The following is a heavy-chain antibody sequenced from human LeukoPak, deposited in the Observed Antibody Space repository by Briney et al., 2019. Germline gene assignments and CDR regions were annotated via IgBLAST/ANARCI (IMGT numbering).Heavy chain of an antibody. J-gene: IGHJ4*02. V-gene: IGHV3-23*01. CDR1: GFTFSSYA. Sequence: PGGSLRLSCAASGFTFSSYAMNWVRQAPGKGLEWVSTISGSGGSTYYADSVKGRFTISRDNAKNSLYLQMNSLRAEDTAVYCCAKGGVYDFPRGYWGQGTLVTVSS. D-gene: IGHD3-3*01. CDR3: AKGGVYDFPRGY. CDR2: ISGSGGST.